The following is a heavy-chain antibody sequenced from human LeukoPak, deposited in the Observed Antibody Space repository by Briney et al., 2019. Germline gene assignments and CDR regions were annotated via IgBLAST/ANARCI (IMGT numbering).Heavy chain of an antibody. CDR1: GFTFSSYA. D-gene: IGHD6-19*01. J-gene: IGHJ4*02. Sequence: GGSLRLSCAASGFTFSSYAMSWVRQAPGKGLEWASAISGSGGSTYYADSVKGRLTISRDNSKNTLYLQMNSLRAEDTAVYYCAKDSIAVAAYYFDYWGQGTLVTVSS. CDR3: AKDSIAVAAYYFDY. CDR2: ISGSGGST. V-gene: IGHV3-23*01.